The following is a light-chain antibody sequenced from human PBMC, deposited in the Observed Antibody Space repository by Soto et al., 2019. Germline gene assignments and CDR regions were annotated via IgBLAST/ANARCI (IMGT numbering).Light chain of an antibody. CDR1: SSNIGAGYD. CDR2: GNS. CDR3: QCYDSRLSGWV. Sequence: QSVLTQPPSVSGAPGQRVTISCTGSSSNIGAGYDVHWYQQLPGTAPKLLIYGNSNRPSGVPDRFSGSKSGTSASLAITGLQAEDEADYYCQCYDSRLSGWVFGGGTKVTVL. V-gene: IGLV1-40*01. J-gene: IGLJ3*02.